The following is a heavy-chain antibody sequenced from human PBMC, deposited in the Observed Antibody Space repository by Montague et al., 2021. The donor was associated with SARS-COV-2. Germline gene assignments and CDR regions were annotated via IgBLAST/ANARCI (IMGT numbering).Heavy chain of an antibody. CDR2: VSASGST. D-gene: IGHD6-13*01. CDR1: GDSISYFY. J-gene: IGHJ4*02. CDR3: ARDVVAAPGTFDY. Sequence: SETLSLTCPVSGDSISYFYWGWIRQPAGKGLEWIGRVSASGSTNYNPSLNSRVTMSVDTSKKQFSLRLSPVTAADTAVYYCARDVVAAPGTFDYWGQGTLVTVSS. V-gene: IGHV4-4*07.